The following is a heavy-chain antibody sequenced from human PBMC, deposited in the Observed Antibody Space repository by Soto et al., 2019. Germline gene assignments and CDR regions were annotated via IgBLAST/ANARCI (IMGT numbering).Heavy chain of an antibody. CDR2: IWYDGSNK. CDR3: ARTKEDANYYYGMDV. J-gene: IGHJ6*02. D-gene: IGHD2-15*01. CDR1: GFTFSSYG. V-gene: IGHV3-33*01. Sequence: GGSLRLSCAASGFTFSSYGMHWVRQAPGKGLEWVAVIWYDGSNKYYADSVKGRFTISRDNSKNTLYLQMNSLRAEDTAVYYCARTKEDANYYYGMDVWGQGTTVTVSS.